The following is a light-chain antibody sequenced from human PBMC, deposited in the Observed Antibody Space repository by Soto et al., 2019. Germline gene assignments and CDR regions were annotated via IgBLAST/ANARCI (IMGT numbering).Light chain of an antibody. CDR1: QSVSSSY. J-gene: IGKJ1*01. Sequence: EIVLTQSPGTLSLSPGERATLSCRASQSVSSSYVAWYQQRPGQPPRLLISGASSRATGIPDRFSGSGSGTDFTLTISRLEPEDFAVYHCQQYGGAPWTFCQGTKVEIK. V-gene: IGKV3-20*01. CDR3: QQYGGAPWT. CDR2: GAS.